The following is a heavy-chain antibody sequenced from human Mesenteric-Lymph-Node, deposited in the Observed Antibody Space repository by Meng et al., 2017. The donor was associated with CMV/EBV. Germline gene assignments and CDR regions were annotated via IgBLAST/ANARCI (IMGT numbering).Heavy chain of an antibody. D-gene: IGHD3-3*01. CDR1: GFTFSDYG. CDR2: ISSSGSTI. J-gene: IGHJ6*02. Sequence: GGSLRLSCAASGFTFSDYGIHWVRQAPGKGLEWVSYISSSGSTIYYADSVKGRFTISRDNAKNSLYLQMNSLRAEDTAVYYCAKARFLEWLEYYYGMDAWGQGTTVTVSS. V-gene: IGHV3-11*01. CDR3: AKARFLEWLEYYYGMDA.